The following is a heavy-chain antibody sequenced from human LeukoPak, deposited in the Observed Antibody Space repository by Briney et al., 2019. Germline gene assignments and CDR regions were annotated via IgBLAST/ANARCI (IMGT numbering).Heavy chain of an antibody. J-gene: IGHJ3*02. D-gene: IGHD2-21*02. CDR2: IYPDDSDT. Sequence: GESLKISCKHSEYSFPNYCIGWVRQMPGKGLEWMGIIYPDDSDTRYSPSFQGQVTISADKSISTAYLQWSSLKASDTAMYYCARRNPMTQDAFDIWGQGTMVTVSS. CDR3: ARRNPMTQDAFDI. V-gene: IGHV5-51*01. CDR1: EYSFPNYC.